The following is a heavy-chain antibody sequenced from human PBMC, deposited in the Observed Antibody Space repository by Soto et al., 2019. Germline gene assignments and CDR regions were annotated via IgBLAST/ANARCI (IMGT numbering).Heavy chain of an antibody. V-gene: IGHV4-59*01. J-gene: IGHJ3*02. Sequence: QVQLQESGPGLVKPSETLSLTCTVSGGSISSYYWSWIRQPPGKGLEWIGYIYYSGSTNYNPSLKSRVTISVDTSKIQFSLKLSSVTAADTAVYYCARVGYFDWLLPDDDAFDIWGQGTMVTVSS. D-gene: IGHD3-9*01. CDR3: ARVGYFDWLLPDDDAFDI. CDR2: IYYSGST. CDR1: GGSISSYY.